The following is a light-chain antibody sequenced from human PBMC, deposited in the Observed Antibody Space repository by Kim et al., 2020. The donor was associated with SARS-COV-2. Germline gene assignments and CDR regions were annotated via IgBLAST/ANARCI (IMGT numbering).Light chain of an antibody. CDR1: SSDVGGDGY. V-gene: IGLV2-11*03. CDR3: CADGGDYL. CDR2: DVN. Sequence: GHQVTSCYTGTSSDVGGDGYVSGYQQHPGKAPKLIIYDVNQRPSGVRGRFSGYKAGNTASLTVSGLQAEDEADYYCCADGGDYLFGGGTQLTVL. J-gene: IGLJ2*01.